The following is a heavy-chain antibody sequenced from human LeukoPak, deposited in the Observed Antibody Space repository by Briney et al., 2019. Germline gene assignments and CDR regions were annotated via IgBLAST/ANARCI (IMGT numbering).Heavy chain of an antibody. CDR1: GYSFNSYW. Sequence: GESLKIFWKGSGYSFNSYWVGRVRQMPGKGLEWMGIIYPGDSDTRYSPSFQGQVTISADKSISTAYLQWSSLKASDTAMYYCARRPSYYGSIDYWGQGTLVTVSS. D-gene: IGHD3-10*01. CDR2: IYPGDSDT. J-gene: IGHJ4*02. CDR3: ARRPSYYGSIDY. V-gene: IGHV5-51*01.